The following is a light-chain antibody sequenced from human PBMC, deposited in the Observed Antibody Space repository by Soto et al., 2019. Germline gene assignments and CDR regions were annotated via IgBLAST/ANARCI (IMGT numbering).Light chain of an antibody. V-gene: IGKV1-9*01. CDR3: QQLSSYAFT. CDR2: AAS. CDR1: QGISSY. J-gene: IGKJ3*01. Sequence: DIQLTQSPSFLSASVGDRVTITCRASQGISSYLAWYQQKPGKAPNLLIYAASTLQSGVPSRFSGSGSGTEFTLTISSLQPEDFATYCCQQLSSYAFTVGPGTKVDIK.